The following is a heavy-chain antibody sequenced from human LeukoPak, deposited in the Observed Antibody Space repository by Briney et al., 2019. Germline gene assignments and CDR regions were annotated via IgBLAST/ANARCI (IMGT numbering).Heavy chain of an antibody. CDR2: IYADGTT. CDR3: ARGASWYDY. J-gene: IGHJ4*02. CDR1: GFSVNYDY. Sequence: GGSLRLSCAASGFSVNYDYMTWVRQAPGKGLQWVSVIYADGTTKYADSVKGRFTISRDNSKNTVSLQMHSLRTEDTAVYHCARGASWYDYWGQGTLATVSS. D-gene: IGHD6-13*01. V-gene: IGHV3-66*02.